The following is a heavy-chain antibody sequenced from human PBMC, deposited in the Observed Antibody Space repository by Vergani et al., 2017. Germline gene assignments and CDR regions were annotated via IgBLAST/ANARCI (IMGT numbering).Heavy chain of an antibody. CDR1: GLTFSSYW. D-gene: IGHD6-19*01. CDR2: INSDGSST. V-gene: IGHV3-74*02. J-gene: IGHJ4*02. CDR3: ARGRIALGVYPF. Sequence: EVQLVESGGGLVQPGGSLRLSCAASGLTFSSYWMHWVRQAPGKGLVWVSRINSDGSSTSYADSVKGRFTISRDNAKNTLYLQMNSLRAEDTAVYYCARGRIALGVYPFWGQGTLVTVSS.